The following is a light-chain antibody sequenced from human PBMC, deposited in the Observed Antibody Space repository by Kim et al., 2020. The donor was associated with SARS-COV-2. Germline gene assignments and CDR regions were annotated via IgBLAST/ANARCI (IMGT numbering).Light chain of an antibody. CDR3: QHYTDWPWT. CDR1: QSVYDH. CDR2: ETS. V-gene: IGKV3-15*01. J-gene: IGKJ1*01. Sequence: IMMTQSPATLSVSPGERLTLSCRTSQSVYDHLAWYQRKPGQAPRLLIYETSTRATGVPARFSGGRSGPDLILTIGSLRSEDSAVYYCQHYTDWPWTFGQGTKVDIK.